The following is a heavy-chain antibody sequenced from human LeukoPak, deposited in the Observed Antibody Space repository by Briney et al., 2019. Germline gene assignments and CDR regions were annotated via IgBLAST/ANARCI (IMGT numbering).Heavy chain of an antibody. D-gene: IGHD2-21*02. CDR2: IKQDGSEK. CDR1: GFTFSSYW. Sequence: RGSLRLSCAASGFTFSSYWMSWVRQAPGKGLEWVANIKQDGSEKYCVDSVRGRFTISKDNAKNSLYLQLNSLRAEDTAVYYCAREQCGGDCYSYSSYYMDVWGKGTTVTVSS. CDR3: AREQCGGDCYSYSSYYMDV. V-gene: IGHV3-7*01. J-gene: IGHJ6*03.